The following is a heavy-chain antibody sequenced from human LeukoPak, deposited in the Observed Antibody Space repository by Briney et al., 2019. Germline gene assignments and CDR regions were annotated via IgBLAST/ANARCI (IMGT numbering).Heavy chain of an antibody. Sequence: ASVKVSCKASGYTFTGYYIHWVRQAPGQGLEWMGWINPNSGGTNYAQKFQGRVTMTRDTSISTAYMELSRLRSDDTAVYYCARSLGAVADAFDIWGQGTMVTVSS. J-gene: IGHJ3*02. D-gene: IGHD6-19*01. CDR2: INPNSGGT. V-gene: IGHV1-2*02. CDR1: GYTFTGYY. CDR3: ARSLGAVADAFDI.